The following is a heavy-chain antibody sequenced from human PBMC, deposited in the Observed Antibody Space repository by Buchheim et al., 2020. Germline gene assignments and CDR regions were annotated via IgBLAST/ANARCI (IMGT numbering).Heavy chain of an antibody. Sequence: EVQLLESGGGLVRPGGSLRLSCAASGFTFDNFAMSWVRQAPGKGLEWVSGISSSGTSTYYADSVKGRFSLSRDNSKKTLLLEMDSLRAEDSAVYYCAKDQMGNYYVGMDAWGQGTT. CDR3: AKDQMGNYYVGMDA. D-gene: IGHD3-16*01. CDR2: ISSSGTST. V-gene: IGHV3-23*01. CDR1: GFTFDNFA. J-gene: IGHJ6*02.